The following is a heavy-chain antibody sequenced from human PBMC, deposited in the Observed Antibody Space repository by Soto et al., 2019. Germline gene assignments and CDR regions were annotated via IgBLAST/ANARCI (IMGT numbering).Heavy chain of an antibody. D-gene: IGHD4-17*01. Sequence: EVQLLESGGGLVQPGGSLRLSCAASGLTFSSYAMSWVRQAPGKGLEWVSAISGSGGSTYYADSVKGRFTISRDNSKNTLYLQMHSLRAEDTAVYYCAKALEKRTVTTEVADYWGQGTLVTVSS. CDR1: GLTFSSYA. CDR3: AKALEKRTVTTEVADY. CDR2: ISGSGGST. V-gene: IGHV3-23*01. J-gene: IGHJ4*02.